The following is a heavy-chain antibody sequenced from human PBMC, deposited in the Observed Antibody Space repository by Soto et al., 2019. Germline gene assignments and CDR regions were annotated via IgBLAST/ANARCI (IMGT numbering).Heavy chain of an antibody. CDR2: IIPILGIA. D-gene: IGHD1-26*01. CDR3: ARESLLRAPPWHAFDI. CDR1: GGTFSSYT. V-gene: IGHV1-69*04. J-gene: IGHJ3*02. Sequence: SVKVSCKASGGTFSSYTISWVRQAPGQGLEWMGRIIPILGIANYAQKFQGRVTITADKSTSTAYMELSSLRSEDTAVYYCARESLLRAPPWHAFDIWGQGTMVTVSS.